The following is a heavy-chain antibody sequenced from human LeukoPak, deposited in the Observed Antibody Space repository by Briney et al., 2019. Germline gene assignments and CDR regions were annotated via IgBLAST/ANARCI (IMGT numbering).Heavy chain of an antibody. D-gene: IGHD6-6*01. V-gene: IGHV4-59*08. CDR3: ARLVPPYYFDY. CDR2: TYYTGST. J-gene: IGHJ4*02. CDR1: GVSISTYY. Sequence: SETLSLTCTVSGVSISTYYWSWIRQPPGKGLEWIGYTYYTGSTNYNPSLKSRVTISVDTSKNQFSLKLRSVTAADTAVYYCARLVPPYYFDYWGQGTLVTVSS.